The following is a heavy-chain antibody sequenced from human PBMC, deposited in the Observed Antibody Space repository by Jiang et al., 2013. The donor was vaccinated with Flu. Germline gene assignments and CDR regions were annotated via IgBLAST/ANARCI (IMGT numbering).Heavy chain of an antibody. D-gene: IGHD2-21*02. J-gene: IGHJ3*02. Sequence: GAEVKKPGASVKVSCKASGYTFTGYYIHWVRQAPGQGLEWMGWINPNSGGKVYAEKFQDRVTMTRDTSVTTVYMDLSSLKSDDTAVYYCAREGDESFDIWGQGTMVTVSS. CDR3: AREGDESFDI. CDR2: INPNSGGK. V-gene: IGHV1-2*02. CDR1: GYTFTGYY.